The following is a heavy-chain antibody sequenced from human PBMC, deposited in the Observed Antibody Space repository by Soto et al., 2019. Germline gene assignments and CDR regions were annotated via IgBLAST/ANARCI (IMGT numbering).Heavy chain of an antibody. CDR2: MNPNSGNT. J-gene: IGHJ6*02. CDR1: GYTFTSYD. CDR3: ARGLVDGDYSNYCYCCMEV. Sequence: ASVKVSCKASGYTFTSYDINWVRQATGQGLEWMGWMNPNSGNTGYAQKFQGRVTMTRNTSISTAYMELSSLRSEDTAVYYCARGLVDGDYSNYCYCCMEVWGQGTTVTFAS. D-gene: IGHD4-17*01. V-gene: IGHV1-8*01.